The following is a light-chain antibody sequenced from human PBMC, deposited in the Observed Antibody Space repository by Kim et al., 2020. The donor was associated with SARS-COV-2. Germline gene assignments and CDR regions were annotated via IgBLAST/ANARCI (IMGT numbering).Light chain of an antibody. J-gene: IGLJ3*02. CDR1: SSDVGSYTL. CDR3: CSFAGSVTV. CDR2: EVN. V-gene: IGLV2-23*02. Sequence: QSVLTQPASVSGSPGHSIIISCTGTSSDVGSYTLVSWYQQHPDKAPKLMIYEVNKRPSGVSNRFSGSKSGNTASLTISGLQAEDEADYYCCSFAGSVTVFGGGIQVTV.